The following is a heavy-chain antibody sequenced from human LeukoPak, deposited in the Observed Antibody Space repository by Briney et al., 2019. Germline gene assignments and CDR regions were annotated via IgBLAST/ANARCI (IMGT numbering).Heavy chain of an antibody. D-gene: IGHD6-19*01. J-gene: IGHJ4*02. CDR3: ASPAQQWSWWYLDY. CDR2: IYSGGST. V-gene: IGHV3-66*01. CDR1: GFTVSSNY. Sequence: QPGGSLRLSCAASGFTVSSNYMSWVRQAPGKGLEWVSVIYSGGSTYYADSVKGRFTTSRDNSKNTLYLQMNSLRAEDTAVYYCASPAQQWSWWYLDYWGQGTLVTVSS.